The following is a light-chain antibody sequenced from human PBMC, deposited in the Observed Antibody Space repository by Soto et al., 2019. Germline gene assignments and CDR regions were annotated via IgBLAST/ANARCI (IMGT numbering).Light chain of an antibody. CDR2: KAS. Sequence: DIQMTQSPSTLSASVGDRVTTTCRASQSISGWLAWYQQKPGKAPNLLIYKASTLESGVPSRFSGSGSGTEFTLTISSLQPDDFATYYCQQYNSYSKMFGQGTKVDIK. V-gene: IGKV1-5*03. J-gene: IGKJ1*01. CDR1: QSISGW. CDR3: QQYNSYSKM.